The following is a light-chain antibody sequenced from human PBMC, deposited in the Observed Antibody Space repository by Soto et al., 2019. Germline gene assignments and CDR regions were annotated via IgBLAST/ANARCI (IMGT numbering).Light chain of an antibody. CDR1: SSDIGGYNF. J-gene: IGLJ1*01. V-gene: IGLV2-8*01. Sequence: QSVLTQPPSASGSPGQSVTISCTGTSSDIGGYNFVSWYQHHPGKAPKLIIYEVTKRPSGVPDRFSGSRSGNTAFLTVSGLLAEDEADFYCASYAGGNQVFGTGTKVTVL. CDR3: ASYAGGNQV. CDR2: EVT.